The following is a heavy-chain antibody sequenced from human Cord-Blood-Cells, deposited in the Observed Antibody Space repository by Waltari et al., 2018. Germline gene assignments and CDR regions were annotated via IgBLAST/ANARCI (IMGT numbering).Heavy chain of an antibody. CDR3: ARDFGGSGSYYFDY. V-gene: IGHV1-69*01. CDR1: GGTFRSYA. CDR2: IIPIFGTT. D-gene: IGHD3-10*01. Sequence: QVQLVQSGAEVKKPGSSVKVSCKASGGTFRSYAISWVRQAPGQGLEWMGGIIPIFGTTNYAQKFQGRVTITADESTSTAYRELSSLRSEDTAVYYCARDFGGSGSYYFDYWGQGTLVTVSS. J-gene: IGHJ4*02.